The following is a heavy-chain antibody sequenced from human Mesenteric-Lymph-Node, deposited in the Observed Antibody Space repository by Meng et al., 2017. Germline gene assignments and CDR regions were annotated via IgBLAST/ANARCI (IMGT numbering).Heavy chain of an antibody. V-gene: IGHV4-34*01. D-gene: IGHD1-26*01. Sequence: SETLSLTCTVSRGSITSGVYYWSWIRQPPGKGLEWIGEINHSGSTNYNPSLKSRVTISVDTSKNQFSLKLSSVTAADTAVYYCARGAIVGATTWANYYYYGMDVWGQGTTVTVSS. CDR2: INHSGST. CDR1: RGSITSGVYY. J-gene: IGHJ6*02. CDR3: ARGAIVGATTWANYYYYGMDV.